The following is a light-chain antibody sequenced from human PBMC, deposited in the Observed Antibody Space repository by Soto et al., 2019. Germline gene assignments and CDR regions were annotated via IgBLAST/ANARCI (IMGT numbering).Light chain of an antibody. V-gene: IGLV2-14*01. J-gene: IGLJ1*01. CDR2: EVT. CDR1: SSDVGGYNS. CDR3: SSYTSTNTPYV. Sequence: QSALTQPASVSGSPGQSITISCTGTSSDVGGYNSVSWYQHHPGKAPKLILYEVTTRPSGISSRFSGSKSGNTASLTISGLQADDEANYYCSSYTSTNTPYVFGTGTKLTVL.